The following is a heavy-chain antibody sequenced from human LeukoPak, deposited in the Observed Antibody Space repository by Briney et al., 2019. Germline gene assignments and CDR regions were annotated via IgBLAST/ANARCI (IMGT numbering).Heavy chain of an antibody. D-gene: IGHD6-13*01. CDR3: ARDRVIFGPYSSSWPPLDY. CDR2: IIPILGIA. CDR1: GGTFSSYA. Sequence: SVKVSCKASGGTFSSYAISWVRQTPGQGLEWMGRIIPILGIANYAQKFQGRVTITADKSTSTAYMELSSLRSEDTAVYYCARDRVIFGPYSSSWPPLDYWGQGTLVTVSS. J-gene: IGHJ4*02. V-gene: IGHV1-69*04.